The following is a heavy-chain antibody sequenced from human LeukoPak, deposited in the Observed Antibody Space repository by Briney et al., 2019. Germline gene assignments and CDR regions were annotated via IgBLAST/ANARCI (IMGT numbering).Heavy chain of an antibody. CDR2: IYYSGNT. CDR3: ARFAAPQLTRIDY. J-gene: IGHJ4*02. CDR1: GYSISSAFY. Sequence: SETLSLTCAVSGYSISSAFYWGWIRQPPGKGLEWIGSIYYSGNTFYNPSPKSRLTISVDTSKNQFSLRLSSVTAADTAVYYCARFAAPQLTRIDYWGQGILVTVSS. V-gene: IGHV4-38-2*01. D-gene: IGHD1-1*01.